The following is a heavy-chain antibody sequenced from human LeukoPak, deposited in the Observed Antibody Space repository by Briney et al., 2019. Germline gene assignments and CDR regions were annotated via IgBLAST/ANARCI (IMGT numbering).Heavy chain of an antibody. Sequence: GGSLRLSCAASGFTFSSYGMHWVRQAPGKGLEWVAVIWYDGSNKYYADSVKGRFTISRDNSKNTLYLQMNSLRAEDTAVYYCAKDADYRVSTYYFDYWGQGTLVTVSS. D-gene: IGHD4-11*01. CDR2: IWYDGSNK. V-gene: IGHV3-33*06. CDR1: GFTFSSYG. CDR3: AKDADYRVSTYYFDY. J-gene: IGHJ4*02.